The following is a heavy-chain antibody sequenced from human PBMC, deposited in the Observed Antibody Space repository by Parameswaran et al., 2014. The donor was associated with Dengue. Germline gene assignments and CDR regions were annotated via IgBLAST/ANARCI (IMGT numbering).Heavy chain of an antibody. V-gene: IGHV6-1*01. CDR3: ARDQNYYGMDV. J-gene: IGHJ6*01. Sequence: KWIRQSPSRGLECLGRTYYRSKWYNDYAVSVKSRITINPDTSKNQFSLHLKSVTPEDTAVYYCARDQNYYGMDVWGPRDHGHRLL. CDR2: TYYRSKWYN.